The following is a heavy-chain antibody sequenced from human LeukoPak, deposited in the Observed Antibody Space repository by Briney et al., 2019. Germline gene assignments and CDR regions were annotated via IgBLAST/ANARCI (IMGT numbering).Heavy chain of an antibody. V-gene: IGHV1-46*01. CDR3: ARAYGDNFPFGY. CDR1: GYTFTTHY. Sequence: ASVKVSCKASGYTFTTHYIHWVRQAPGQGLGWMGIINPSGGSTNYAQKFQGRVIMTRDTSTSTVYMELSSLRSEDTAVFYCARAYGDNFPFGYWGQGTLVTVSS. D-gene: IGHD4-23*01. J-gene: IGHJ4*02. CDR2: INPSGGST.